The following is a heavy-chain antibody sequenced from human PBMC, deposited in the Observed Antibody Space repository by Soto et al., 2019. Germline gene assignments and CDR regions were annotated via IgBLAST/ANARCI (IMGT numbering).Heavy chain of an antibody. J-gene: IGHJ6*02. Sequence: QVQLMQSGAEVKNPGSSVKVSCTASGDTFSNYAISWVRQAPGQGLEWMGGIRSIFGTPNYAEKFQGRVTIPADESTRTADMELSSRMSEDTAMYYCATRMGPGISVAGDYQYYYGVDVWGQGTTVTVSS. CDR1: GDTFSNYA. CDR3: ATRMGPGISVAGDYQYYYGVDV. V-gene: IGHV1-69*01. D-gene: IGHD6-19*01. CDR2: IRSIFGTP.